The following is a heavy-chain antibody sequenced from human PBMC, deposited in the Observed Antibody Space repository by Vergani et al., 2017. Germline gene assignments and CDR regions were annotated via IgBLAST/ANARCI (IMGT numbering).Heavy chain of an antibody. D-gene: IGHD3-22*01. CDR2: IIPILGIA. V-gene: IGHV1-69*02. CDR1: GGTFSSYT. CDR3: ARGAYYYDSSGYYFDY. Sequence: QVQLVQSGAEVKKPGSSVKVSCKASGGTFSSYTISWVRQAPGQGLEWMGRIIPILGIANYAQKFQGRVTITADKSTSTAYMELSSLRSEDTAVYYCARGAYYYDSSGYYFDYWGQGTLVTVSS. J-gene: IGHJ4*02.